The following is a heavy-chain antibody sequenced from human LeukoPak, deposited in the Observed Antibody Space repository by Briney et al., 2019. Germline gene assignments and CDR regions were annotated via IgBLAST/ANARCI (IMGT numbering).Heavy chain of an antibody. CDR1: GYTFTSYG. CDR2: ISAYNGNT. Sequence: ASVKVSCKASGYTFTSYGISWVRQAPGQGLEWMGWISAYNGNTNYAQKLQGRVTMTTDTSTSTAYMELRSLRSDDTAVYYRARALTYYYDSSGYSNWFDPWGQGTLVTVSS. J-gene: IGHJ5*02. CDR3: ARALTYYYDSSGYSNWFDP. V-gene: IGHV1-18*01. D-gene: IGHD3-22*01.